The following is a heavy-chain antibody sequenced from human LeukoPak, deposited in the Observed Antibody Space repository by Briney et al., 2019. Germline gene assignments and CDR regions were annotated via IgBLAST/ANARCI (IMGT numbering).Heavy chain of an antibody. CDR1: GFTFSSYG. J-gene: IGHJ5*02. V-gene: IGHV3-33*06. CDR3: AKEIRWQNWFDP. D-gene: IGHD4-23*01. Sequence: GGSLRLSCAASGFTFSSYGMHWVRQAPGKGLEWVAVVWYDGINKYYADSVKGRFTISRDNSKNTLYLQMNSLRAEDTAVYYCAKEIRWQNWFDPWGQGTLVTVSS. CDR2: VWYDGINK.